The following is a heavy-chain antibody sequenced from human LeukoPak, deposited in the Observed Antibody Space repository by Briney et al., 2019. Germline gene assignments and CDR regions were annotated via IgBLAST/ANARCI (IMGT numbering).Heavy chain of an antibody. V-gene: IGHV3-15*01. CDR1: GLTLSNAW. CDR3: TPDLYDHYEGVDY. CDR2: IKSKTDGGTT. J-gene: IGHJ4*02. D-gene: IGHD4-17*01. Sequence: GGSLRLSCAASGLTLSNAWMIGVRQAPGKGLEWVGRIKSKTDGGTTDYAAHVKGRFTISGDESKHTLYLQLNSLKTGDTAVYYCTPDLYDHYEGVDYWGQGTLVTVSS.